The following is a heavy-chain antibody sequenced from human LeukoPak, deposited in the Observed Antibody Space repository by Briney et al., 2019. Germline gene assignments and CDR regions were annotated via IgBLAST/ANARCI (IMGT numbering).Heavy chain of an antibody. CDR1: GFTFSSYE. CDR3: ARGEDYGSRPSY. D-gene: IGHD3-10*01. J-gene: IGHJ4*02. Sequence: GGSPRLSCAASGFTFSSYEMNWVRQAPGKGLEWVSYISSSGSTIYYADSVKGRFTISRDNAKNSLYLQMNSLRAEDTAVYYCARGEDYGSRPSYWGQGTLVTVSS. CDR2: ISSSGSTI. V-gene: IGHV3-48*03.